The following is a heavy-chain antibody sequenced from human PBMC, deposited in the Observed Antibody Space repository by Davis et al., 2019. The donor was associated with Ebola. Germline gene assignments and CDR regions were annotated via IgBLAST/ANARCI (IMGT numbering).Heavy chain of an antibody. CDR2: IYSGGST. CDR3: ARDLPGGDWYFDL. V-gene: IGHV3-66*02. D-gene: IGHD1-14*01. CDR1: GFIFSNYW. Sequence: GESLKISCAASGFIFSNYWMSWVRQAPGKGLEWVSVIYSGGSTYYADSVKGRFTISRDNSKNTLYLQMSSLRAEDTAVYYCARDLPGGDWYFDLWGRGTLVTVSS. J-gene: IGHJ2*01.